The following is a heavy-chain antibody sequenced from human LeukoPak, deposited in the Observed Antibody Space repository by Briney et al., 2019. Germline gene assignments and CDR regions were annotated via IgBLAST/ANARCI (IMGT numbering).Heavy chain of an antibody. CDR2: INHSGST. CDR3: ARGRGQYNWFDP. CDR1: GGSISSYY. Sequence: PSETLSLTCSVSGGSISSYYWSWIRQPPGKGLEWIGEINHSGSTNYNPSLKSRVTISVDTSKNQFSLKLSSVTAADTAVYYCARGRGQYNWFDPWGQGTLVTVSS. V-gene: IGHV4-34*01. J-gene: IGHJ5*02. D-gene: IGHD6-25*01.